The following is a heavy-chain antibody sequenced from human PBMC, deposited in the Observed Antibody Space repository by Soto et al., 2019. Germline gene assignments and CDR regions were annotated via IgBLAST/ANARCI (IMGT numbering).Heavy chain of an antibody. D-gene: IGHD2-8*01. V-gene: IGHV3-30*03. J-gene: IGHJ4*02. CDR2: ISYDGSNK. CDR3: ARGPPRNGPKEFDY. Sequence: QVQLVESGGGVVQPGRSLRLSCAGSGFTFNTYGMHWVRQAPGKGLEWMAVISYDGSNKYYADSVKGRFAISRDNSKNTLYVQMNSLRAEDTAVYYCARGPPRNGPKEFDYWGQGTLVTVSS. CDR1: GFTFNTYG.